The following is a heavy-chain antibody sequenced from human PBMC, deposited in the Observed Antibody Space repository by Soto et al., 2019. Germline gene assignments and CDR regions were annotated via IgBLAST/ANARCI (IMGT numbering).Heavy chain of an antibody. CDR1: GYTFTSYY. J-gene: IGHJ3*02. CDR2: INPSGGST. D-gene: IGHD3-10*01. CDR3: ARVWRFRLLWFGPSAFDI. V-gene: IGHV1-46*01. Sequence: GASVKVSCKASGYTFTSYYMHWVRQAPGQGLEWMGIINPSGGSTSYAQKFQGRVTMTRDTSTSTVYMELSSLRSEDTAVYYCARVWRFRLLWFGPSAFDIWGQGTMVTV.